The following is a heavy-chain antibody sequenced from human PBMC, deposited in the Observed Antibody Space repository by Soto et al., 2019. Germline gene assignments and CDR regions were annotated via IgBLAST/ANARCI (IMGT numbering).Heavy chain of an antibody. CDR2: IYPGDSYT. D-gene: IGHD3-22*01. CDR1: GYSFTSCW. V-gene: IGHV5-51*01. Sequence: GESLKISCKGSGYSFTSCWIGWVRQMPCKCLEWMWIIYPGDSYTRYSPSFQGQVTISADKSISTAYLQWSSLKASDTAMYYCARQHRMIVVHDDFDIWGQGTMVTVSS. J-gene: IGHJ3*02. CDR3: ARQHRMIVVHDDFDI.